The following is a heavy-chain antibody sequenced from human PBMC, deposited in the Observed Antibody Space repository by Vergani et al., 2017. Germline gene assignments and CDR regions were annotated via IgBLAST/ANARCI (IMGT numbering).Heavy chain of an antibody. CDR1: GFTFSSYG. CDR3: AKAPDYGSGSYGIYYYYYYYMDV. J-gene: IGHJ6*03. CDR2: IWYDGSNK. Sequence: QVQLVESGGGVVQPGRSLRLSCAASGFTFSSYGMHWVRQAPGKGLEWVAVIWYDGSNKYYADSVKGRFTISRDNSKNTLYLQMNSLRAEDTAVYYCAKAPDYGSGSYGIYYYYYYYMDVWGKGTTVTVSS. V-gene: IGHV3-33*06. D-gene: IGHD3-10*01.